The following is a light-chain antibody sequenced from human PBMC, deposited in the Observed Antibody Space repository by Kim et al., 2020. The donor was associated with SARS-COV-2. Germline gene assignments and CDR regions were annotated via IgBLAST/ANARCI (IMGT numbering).Light chain of an antibody. CDR3: QSYNRTNVV. CDR2: EDD. V-gene: IGLV6-57*03. Sequence: GKTVTISCTLSSVSIDDNYVQWYQQRPGGVPTIVIYEDDQRPSGVSDRFSGSIDNSSNSASLTISGLKTEDEADYYCQSYNRTNVVFGGGTQLTVL. CDR1: SVSIDDNY. J-gene: IGLJ2*01.